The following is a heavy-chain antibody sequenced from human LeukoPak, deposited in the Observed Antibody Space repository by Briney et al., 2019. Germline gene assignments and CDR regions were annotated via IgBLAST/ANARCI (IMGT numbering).Heavy chain of an antibody. V-gene: IGHV3-7*03. J-gene: IGHJ6*03. CDR2: IKQDGSEK. CDR1: GFTFSSYW. Sequence: GGSLRLSCAASGFTFSSYWMSWVRQAPGKGLEWVANIKQDGSEKYYVDSVKGRFTISRDTSKNTLYLQMNSLRAEDTAVYYCARVLSGRGSLYDYYYYMDVWGKGTTVTISS. D-gene: IGHD3-10*01. CDR3: ARVLSGRGSLYDYYYYMDV.